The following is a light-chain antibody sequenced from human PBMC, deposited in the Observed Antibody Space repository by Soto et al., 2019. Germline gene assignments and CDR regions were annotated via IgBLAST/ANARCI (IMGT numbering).Light chain of an antibody. Sequence: EIVMTQSPATLSVSPGERATLSFRASQSISNNLAWYQQQPGQTPRLLIYGASTTATGIPARFSGSGSGTEFTLTISSLQSEDFAVYYCQQYNNWRTFGQGTKVDI. J-gene: IGKJ1*01. CDR1: QSISNN. CDR2: GAS. V-gene: IGKV3-15*01. CDR3: QQYNNWRT.